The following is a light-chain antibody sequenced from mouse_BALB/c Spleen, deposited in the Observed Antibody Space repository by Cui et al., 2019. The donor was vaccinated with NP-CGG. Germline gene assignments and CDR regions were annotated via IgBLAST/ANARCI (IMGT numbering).Light chain of an antibody. J-gene: IGLJ1*01. CDR2: GTN. Sequence: QAVFTQESAPTTSPGGTVTLTCRSSTGAVTTSNYANWVQEKPDHLFTGLIGGTNNRAPGVPARFSGSLIEDKAALTITGAQTEDDAIYFCALWYSNHWVFGGGTKLTVL. V-gene: IGLV1*01. CDR3: ALWYSNHWV. CDR1: TGAVTTSNY.